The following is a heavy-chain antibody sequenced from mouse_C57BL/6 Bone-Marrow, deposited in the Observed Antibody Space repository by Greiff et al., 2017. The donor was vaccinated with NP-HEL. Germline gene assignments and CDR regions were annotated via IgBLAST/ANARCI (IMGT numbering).Heavy chain of an antibody. CDR3: ARVVVIPWYFDV. V-gene: IGHV2-2*01. Sequence: VMLVESGPGLVQPSQSLSITCTVSGFSFTSYGVHWVRQSPGKGLEWLGVIWSGGSTDYNAAFISRLSTSKDNSKSQVFFKMNSLQADDTAIYYCARVVVIPWYFDVWGTGTTVTVAS. D-gene: IGHD1-1*01. CDR1: GFSFTSYG. J-gene: IGHJ1*03. CDR2: IWSGGST.